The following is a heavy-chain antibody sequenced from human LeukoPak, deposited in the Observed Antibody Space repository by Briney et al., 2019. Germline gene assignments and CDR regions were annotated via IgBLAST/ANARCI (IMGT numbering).Heavy chain of an antibody. Sequence: KVSCKASGYTFTSYAMHWVRQAPGQRLEWMGWINAGNGNTKYSQEFQGRVTITRDTSASTAYMELSSLRSEDMAVYYCARVVKYRSGPLTDLLPYYFDYWGQGTLVTVSS. D-gene: IGHD6-19*01. CDR2: INAGNGNT. V-gene: IGHV1-3*03. CDR3: ARVVKYRSGPLTDLLPYYFDY. CDR1: GYTFTSYA. J-gene: IGHJ4*02.